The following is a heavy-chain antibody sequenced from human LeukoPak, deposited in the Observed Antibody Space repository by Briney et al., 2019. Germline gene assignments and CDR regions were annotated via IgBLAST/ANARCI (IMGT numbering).Heavy chain of an antibody. CDR3: ARVGEQLGFDY. CDR2: ISSRSSNI. Sequence: PGGSLRLSWAASGFTFSGFSMNWVRQTPGKGLEWVSSISSRSSNIYYADSMKGRFTISRDNAKNSLYLQMNSLRAEDTAVYYCARVGEQLGFDYWGQGTLATVSS. CDR1: GFTFSGFS. V-gene: IGHV3-21*01. J-gene: IGHJ4*02. D-gene: IGHD3-10*01.